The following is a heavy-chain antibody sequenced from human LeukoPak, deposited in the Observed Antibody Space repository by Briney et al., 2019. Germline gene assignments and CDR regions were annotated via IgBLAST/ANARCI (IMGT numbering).Heavy chain of an antibody. CDR1: GYTFTGYY. CDR3: ARVDIAARVPDY. Sequence: SVKVSCKASGYTFTGYYMHWVRQAPGQGLEWMGWINPNSGGTNYAQKFQGRVTMTRDTSISTAYMELSRLRSDDTAVYYCARVDIAARVPDYWGQGTLVTVSS. J-gene: IGHJ4*02. V-gene: IGHV1-2*02. D-gene: IGHD6-6*01. CDR2: INPNSGGT.